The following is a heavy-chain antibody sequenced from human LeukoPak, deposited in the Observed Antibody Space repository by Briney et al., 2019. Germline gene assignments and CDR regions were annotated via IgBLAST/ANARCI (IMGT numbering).Heavy chain of an antibody. CDR2: ISGSGGST. D-gene: IGHD5-18*01. CDR3: AKDPGYSYGYMGGSFYFDY. Sequence: GGSLRLSCAASGFTFSSYAMSWVRQAPGKGLEWVSAISGSGGSTYYADSVKGRFTISRDNSKNTLYLQMNSLRAEDTAVYYCAKDPGYSYGYMGGSFYFDYWGQGTLVTVSS. CDR1: GFTFSSYA. V-gene: IGHV3-23*01. J-gene: IGHJ4*02.